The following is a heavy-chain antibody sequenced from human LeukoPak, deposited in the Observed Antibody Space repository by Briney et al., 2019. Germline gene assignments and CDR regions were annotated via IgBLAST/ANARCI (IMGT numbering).Heavy chain of an antibody. D-gene: IGHD4-17*01. J-gene: IGHJ4*02. CDR1: GGSISSSSYY. CDR2: IYCSGST. Sequence: SETLSLTCTVSGGSISSSSYYWGWIRQPPGKGLEWIGSIYCSGSTYYNPSLKSRVTISVDTSKNQFFLKLSSVTAADTAVYYCASWGYGDYVDYWGQGTLVTVSS. CDR3: ASWGYGDYVDY. V-gene: IGHV4-39*01.